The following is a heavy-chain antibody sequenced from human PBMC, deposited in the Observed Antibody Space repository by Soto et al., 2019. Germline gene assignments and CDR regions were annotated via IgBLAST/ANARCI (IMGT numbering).Heavy chain of an antibody. CDR3: ARDQLYYNDISGRPLNAFDV. D-gene: IGHD3-22*01. CDR1: GFTFTNYA. V-gene: IGHV3-23*01. Sequence: GGSLRLSCSASGFTFTNYAISWVRQAAGKGLEWVSAISGSGSSIHYADSVKGRFIISRDNSKNTLYLQMNSLRAEDTAVYYCARDQLYYNDISGRPLNAFDVWGQGTMVTVSS. J-gene: IGHJ3*01. CDR2: ISGSGSSI.